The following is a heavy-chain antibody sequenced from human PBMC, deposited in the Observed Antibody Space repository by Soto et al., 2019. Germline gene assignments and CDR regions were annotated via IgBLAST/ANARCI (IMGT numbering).Heavy chain of an antibody. D-gene: IGHD3-10*01. CDR1: GGTFSSYA. Sequence: QVQLVQSGAEVKKPGSSVKVSCKASGGTFSSYAISWVRQAPGQGLEWMGGIIPIFGTANYAQKFQGRVTITADESTSTAYMELSSPRSEDTAVYYCANTWALRTYYHLKGWFDPWGQGTLVTVSS. V-gene: IGHV1-69*01. J-gene: IGHJ5*02. CDR2: IIPIFGTA. CDR3: ANTWALRTYYHLKGWFDP.